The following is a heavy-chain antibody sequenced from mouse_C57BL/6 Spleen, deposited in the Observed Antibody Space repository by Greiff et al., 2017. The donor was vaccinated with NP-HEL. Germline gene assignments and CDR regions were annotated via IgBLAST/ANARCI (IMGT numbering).Heavy chain of an antibody. CDR2: IYPRSGNT. D-gene: IGHD2-2*01. CDR1: GYTFTSYG. CDR3: ARVGTYGYDYYYAMDY. J-gene: IGHJ4*01. V-gene: IGHV1-81*01. Sequence: QVQLKQSGAELARPGASVKLSCKASGYTFTSYGISWVKQRTGQGLEWIGEIYPRSGNTYYNEKFKGKATLTADKSSSTAYMELRSLTSEDSAVYFCARVGTYGYDYYYAMDYWGQGTSVTVSS.